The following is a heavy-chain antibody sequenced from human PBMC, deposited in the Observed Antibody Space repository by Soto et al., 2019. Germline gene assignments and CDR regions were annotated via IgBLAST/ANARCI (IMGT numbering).Heavy chain of an antibody. CDR3: ARGRSNAFDI. CDR2: INEDGSER. V-gene: IGHV3-7*04. J-gene: IGHJ3*02. CDR1: GFTFSNFW. Sequence: EVQLVESGGGLVQPGGSLRLSCEGSGFTFSNFWMTWVRQATGKGLEWVANINEDGSERYYVDSVKGRFTISTDNAKNSLYLQMNSLRAEDTAVYYCARGRSNAFDIWGQGTMVTVSS.